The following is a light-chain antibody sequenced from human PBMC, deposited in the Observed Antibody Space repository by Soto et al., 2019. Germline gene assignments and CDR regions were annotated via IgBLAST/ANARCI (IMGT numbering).Light chain of an antibody. J-gene: IGKJ3*01. Sequence: EIVLTQSPGTLSLSPGERATLSCRASQSVSNTYLAWYQQKPGQAPRLLIYDASSRATGIPDRFSGSGSGTDFTLTISRLEPEDFVVYYCQQYGSSSGLLTFGPGTKVDIK. V-gene: IGKV3-20*01. CDR1: QSVSNTY. CDR3: QQYGSSSGLLT. CDR2: DAS.